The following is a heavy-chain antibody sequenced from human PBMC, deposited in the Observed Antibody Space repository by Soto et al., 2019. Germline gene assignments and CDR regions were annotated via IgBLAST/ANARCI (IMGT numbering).Heavy chain of an antibody. CDR1: GGTFSSYT. CDR3: ARDIAEYSSSWSWGDWFDP. V-gene: IGHV1-69*08. D-gene: IGHD6-13*01. CDR2: IIPILGIA. J-gene: IGHJ5*02. Sequence: QVQLVQSGAEVKKPGSSVKVSCKASGGTFSSYTISWVRQAPGQGLEWMGRIIPILGIANYAQKFQGRVTITADKSTSTAYMELSSPRSEDTAVYYCARDIAEYSSSWSWGDWFDPWGQGTLVTVSS.